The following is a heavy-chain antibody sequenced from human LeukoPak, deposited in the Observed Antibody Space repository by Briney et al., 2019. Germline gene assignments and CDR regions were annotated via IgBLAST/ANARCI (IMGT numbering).Heavy chain of an antibody. CDR2: IYPGDSDT. J-gene: IGHJ4*02. Sequence: GESLQISCKGSEYRFTNYWIGWVRQMPGKGLEWMGLIYPGDSDTRYSPSFQGQVTISADKSISTAYLQWSSLKASDTATYYCARRDGGNGGNFDYWGQGTLVTVSS. CDR1: EYRFTNYW. D-gene: IGHD4-23*01. V-gene: IGHV5-51*01. CDR3: ARRDGGNGGNFDY.